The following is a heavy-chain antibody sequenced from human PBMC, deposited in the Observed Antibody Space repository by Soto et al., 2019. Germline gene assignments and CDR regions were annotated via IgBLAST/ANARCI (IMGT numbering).Heavy chain of an antibody. Sequence: QVQLVESGGGVVQPGRSLRLSCAASGFTFSSYGMHWVRQAPGKGLEWVAVISYDGSNKYYADSVKGRFTISKDNSNNTLYLQMNSLRAEDTAVYYCAKYQFGYSSVGAFDIWGQGTMVTVSS. D-gene: IGHD6-19*01. CDR1: GFTFSSYG. J-gene: IGHJ3*02. CDR3: AKYQFGYSSVGAFDI. CDR2: ISYDGSNK. V-gene: IGHV3-30*18.